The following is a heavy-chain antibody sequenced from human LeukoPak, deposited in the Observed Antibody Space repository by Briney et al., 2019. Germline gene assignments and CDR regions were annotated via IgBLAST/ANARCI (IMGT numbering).Heavy chain of an antibody. Sequence: GGSLRLSCAASGFTFDDYAMHWVRQAPGKGLEWVSGISWNSGSIGYADSVKGRFTISRDNAKNSLYLQMNSLRAEDTALYYCAKDHTPYTANFDYWGQGTLVTVSS. CDR2: ISWNSGSI. V-gene: IGHV3-9*01. CDR1: GFTFDDYA. D-gene: IGHD5-18*01. J-gene: IGHJ4*02. CDR3: AKDHTPYTANFDY.